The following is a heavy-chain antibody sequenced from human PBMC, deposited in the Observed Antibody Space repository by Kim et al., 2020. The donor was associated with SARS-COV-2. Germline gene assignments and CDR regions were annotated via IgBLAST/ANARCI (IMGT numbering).Heavy chain of an antibody. J-gene: IGHJ6*01. V-gene: IGHV3-21*01. CDR1: GFKFDLYT. D-gene: IGHD3-10*01. CDR2: ISGRKSDI. CDR3: ARNFEFASFNYYGMDV. Sequence: GGSLRLSCVASGFKFDLYTLNCVRQAPGKGLEWVSSISGRKSDIPYGDSVKGRFTVSRDNAAKTLFLQMVSLRVEDTAVYFCARNFEFASFNYYGMDVWG.